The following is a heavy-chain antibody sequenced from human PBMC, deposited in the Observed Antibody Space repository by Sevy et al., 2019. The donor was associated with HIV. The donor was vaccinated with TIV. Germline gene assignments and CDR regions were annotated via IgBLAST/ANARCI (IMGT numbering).Heavy chain of an antibody. CDR2: ITPFFRTA. CDR3: ARDRDITFGGGDAFDI. D-gene: IGHD3-16*01. V-gene: IGHV1-69*13. J-gene: IGHJ3*02. Sequence: ASVKVSCKTSGGTFDTYSISWMRQAPGQGLEWMGGITPFFRTASYAQKFQGRVTITADESTGTAYMELSSVRSEDSAGYYCARDRDITFGGGDAFDIWGQGTMVTVSS. CDR1: GGTFDTYS.